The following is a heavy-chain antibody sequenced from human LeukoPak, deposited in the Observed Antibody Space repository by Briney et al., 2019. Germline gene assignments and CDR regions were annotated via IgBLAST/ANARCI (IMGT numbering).Heavy chain of an antibody. Sequence: GGSLRLSCAASGFTFDDYTMHWVRQAPGKGLEWVSAIGGSGASTYYADSVKGRFTISRDNSKNTLYLQMNSLRAEDTAVYYCARKAGYYYGSGDYWGQGTLVTVSS. J-gene: IGHJ4*02. V-gene: IGHV3-23*01. CDR1: GFTFDDYT. CDR2: IGGSGAST. CDR3: ARKAGYYYGSGDY. D-gene: IGHD3-10*01.